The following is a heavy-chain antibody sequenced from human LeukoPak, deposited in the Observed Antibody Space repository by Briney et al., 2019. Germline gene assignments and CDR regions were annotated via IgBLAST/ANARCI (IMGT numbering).Heavy chain of an antibody. CDR1: GFTFSSYA. V-gene: IGHV3-23*01. Sequence: GGSLRLSCAASGFTFSSYAMSWVRQAPGKGLEWVSAISGSGGSTYYADSVKGRFTISRDNSKNTLYLRMNSLRAEDTAVYYCAKDSGRQIQLWATRAFDIWGQGTMVTVSS. D-gene: IGHD5-18*01. J-gene: IGHJ3*02. CDR2: ISGSGGST. CDR3: AKDSGRQIQLWATRAFDI.